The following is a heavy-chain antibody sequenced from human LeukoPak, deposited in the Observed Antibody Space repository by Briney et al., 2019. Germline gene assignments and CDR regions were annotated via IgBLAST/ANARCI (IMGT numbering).Heavy chain of an antibody. J-gene: IGHJ4*02. Sequence: PGGSLRLSRTVSGFTFGDYAMTWVRQAPGKGLEWVGFIRSKVYGGTPEYAAPVKGRFTISRDDSKGLAYLQRNSLKTEDTAVYYCTRDQTPYYWGQGTLVTVSS. V-gene: IGHV3-49*04. CDR2: IRSKVYGGTP. CDR3: TRDQTPYY. CDR1: GFTFGDYA.